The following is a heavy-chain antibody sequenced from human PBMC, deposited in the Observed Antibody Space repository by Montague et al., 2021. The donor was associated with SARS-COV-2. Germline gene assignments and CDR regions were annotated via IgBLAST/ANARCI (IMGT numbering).Heavy chain of an antibody. CDR2: IYYSGST. V-gene: IGHV4-39*01. J-gene: IGHJ4*02. CDR1: GGSISSSSYY. Sequence: SETLSLTCTVSGGSISSSSYYWGWIRQPPGKGLEWIGSIYYSGSTYYNPSLKSRVTISVDTSKNQFSLKLSSVTAADTAVYYCARHKRWRIAAAGRDFVYWGQGTPVTVSS. D-gene: IGHD6-13*01. CDR3: ARHKRWRIAAAGRDFVY.